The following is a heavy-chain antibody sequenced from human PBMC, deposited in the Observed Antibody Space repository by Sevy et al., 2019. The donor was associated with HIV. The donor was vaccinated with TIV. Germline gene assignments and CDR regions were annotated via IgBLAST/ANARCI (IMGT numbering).Heavy chain of an antibody. CDR3: ARGARGTLPSYYYYTMDI. Sequence: GESLKISCKGSGYTFTNYWIGWVRQMPGKGQEWMGIIYPGDSDTRYSPSFQGQVTISVDKSISTAYLQWSSLKASDTAIFYCARGARGTLPSYYYYTMDIWGQGTTVTVSS. CDR2: IYPGDSDT. J-gene: IGHJ6*02. CDR1: GYTFTNYW. D-gene: IGHD1-1*01. V-gene: IGHV5-51*01.